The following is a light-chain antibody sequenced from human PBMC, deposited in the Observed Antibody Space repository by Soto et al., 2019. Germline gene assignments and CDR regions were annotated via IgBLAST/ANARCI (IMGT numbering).Light chain of an antibody. CDR2: GAS. V-gene: IGKV3-20*01. J-gene: IGKJ1*01. CDR3: QQYGGSPT. CDR1: QSVSSGY. Sequence: EIVLTQSPGTLSLTTGERATLSCRTSQSVSSGYLAWYQQKPGQAPRLLIYGASSRASGIPDRFSGSGSGTDFTLTISRLEPEDFAVYYCQQYGGSPTFGQGTKVEIK.